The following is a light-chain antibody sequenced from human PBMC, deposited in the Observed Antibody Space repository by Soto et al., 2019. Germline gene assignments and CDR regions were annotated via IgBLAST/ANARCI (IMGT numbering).Light chain of an antibody. J-gene: IGLJ1*01. CDR3: HSYDSSLSGYV. Sequence: QSVLTQPPSVSGAPGQRVTISCTGSSSNIGACYDVHWYKQLPGTAPKLIIYGNSNRPSGVPDRFSGSKSGTSASLAITGLQAEDEADYYCHSYDSSLSGYVFGGGTKITVL. CDR2: GNS. CDR1: SSNIGACYD. V-gene: IGLV1-40*01.